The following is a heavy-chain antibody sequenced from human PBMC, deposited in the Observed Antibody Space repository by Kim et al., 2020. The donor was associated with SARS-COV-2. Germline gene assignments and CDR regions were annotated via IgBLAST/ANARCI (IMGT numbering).Heavy chain of an antibody. CDR3: ARVMVVTQNYYYGMDV. V-gene: IGHV1-18*04. CDR2: ISAYNGNT. J-gene: IGHJ6*02. Sequence: ASVKVSCKASGYTFTSYGISWVRQAPGQGLEWMGWISAYNGNTNYAQKLQGRVTMTTDTSTSTAYMELRSLRSDDTAVYYCARVMVVTQNYYYGMDVWGQGTTVTVSS. D-gene: IGHD2-8*01. CDR1: GYTFTSYG.